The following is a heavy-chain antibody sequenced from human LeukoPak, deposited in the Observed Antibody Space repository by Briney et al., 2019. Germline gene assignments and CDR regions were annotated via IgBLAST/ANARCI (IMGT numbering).Heavy chain of an antibody. CDR3: ARGLGYSSGWERFDY. V-gene: IGHV4-31*03. CDR2: IYYSGST. J-gene: IGHJ4*02. Sequence: SETLSLTCTVSGGSISGYYWSWIRQHPGKGLEWIGYIYYSGSTYYNPSLKSRVTISVDTSKNQFSLKLSSVTAADTAVYYCARGLGYSSGWERFDYWGQGTLVTVSS. D-gene: IGHD6-19*01. CDR1: GGSISGYY.